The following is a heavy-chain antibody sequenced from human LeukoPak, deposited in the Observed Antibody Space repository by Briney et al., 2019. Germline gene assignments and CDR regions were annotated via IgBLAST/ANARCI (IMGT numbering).Heavy chain of an antibody. CDR1: GYSISSGYY. CDR3: ARHSQYYDILTGYYEVRAGYYFDY. D-gene: IGHD3-9*01. CDR2: INHSGST. V-gene: IGHV4-38-2*02. J-gene: IGHJ4*02. Sequence: SETLSLTCTVSGYSISSGYYWGWIRQPPGKGLEWIGEINHSGSTNYNPSLKSRVTISVDTSKNQFSLKLSSVTAADTAVYYCARHSQYYDILTGYYEVRAGYYFDYWGQGTLVTVSS.